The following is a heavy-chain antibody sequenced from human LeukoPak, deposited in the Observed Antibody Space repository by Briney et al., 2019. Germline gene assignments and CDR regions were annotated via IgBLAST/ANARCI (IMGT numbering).Heavy chain of an antibody. CDR1: GGSISSYY. D-gene: IGHD5-18*01. Sequence: SETLSLTCTVSGGSISSYYWSWIRQPPGEGLEWIGSIYYSGSTNYNPSLKSRVTISIDTSKNQFSLNLSSVTAADTAVYYSARGASGYSYGWGQGTLVTVSS. J-gene: IGHJ4*02. CDR3: ARGASGYSYG. V-gene: IGHV4-59*01. CDR2: IYYSGST.